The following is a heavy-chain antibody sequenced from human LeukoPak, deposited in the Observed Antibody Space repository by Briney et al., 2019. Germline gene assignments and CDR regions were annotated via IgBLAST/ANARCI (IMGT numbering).Heavy chain of an antibody. V-gene: IGHV4-59*08. D-gene: IGHD2-2*01. CDR3: ARHDIVVVPAAVNWFDP. Sequence: SETLSLTCTVSGGSISSYYWSWIRQPPGKGLEWIGYIYYSGSTNYNPSLKSRVTISVDTSKNQFSLKLSSVTAADTAVYYCARHDIVVVPAAVNWFDPWGQGTLVTVSS. J-gene: IGHJ5*02. CDR2: IYYSGST. CDR1: GGSISSYY.